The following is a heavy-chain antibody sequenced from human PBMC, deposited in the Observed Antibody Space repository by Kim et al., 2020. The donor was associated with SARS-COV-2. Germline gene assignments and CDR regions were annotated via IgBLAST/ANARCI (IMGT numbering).Heavy chain of an antibody. CDR3: AKELADYDFWSGPNNYYCYCGMSV. D-gene: IGHD3-3*01. CDR1: GFTFSSYA. CDR2: ISGSGGST. Sequence: GGSLRLSCAASGFTFSSYAMSWVRQAPGKGLEWVSAISGSGGSTYYADSVKGRFTISRDNSKNTLYLQMNSLRAEDTAVYYCAKELADYDFWSGPNNYYCYCGMSVWGKGTTVNVPS. V-gene: IGHV3-23*01. J-gene: IGHJ6*04.